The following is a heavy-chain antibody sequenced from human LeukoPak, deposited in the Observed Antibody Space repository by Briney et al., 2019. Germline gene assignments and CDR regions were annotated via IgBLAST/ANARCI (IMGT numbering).Heavy chain of an antibody. CDR3: ARGTYYGSGGVWFDP. CDR2: ISSSSSYT. Sequence: GGSLRLSCAASGFTFSDYYMSWIRQAPGKGLEWVSYISSSSSYTNYADSVKGRFTISRDNAKNSLHLQMNSLRAEDTAVYYCARGTYYGSGGVWFDPWGQGTLVTVSS. J-gene: IGHJ5*02. V-gene: IGHV3-11*05. D-gene: IGHD3-10*01. CDR1: GFTFSDYY.